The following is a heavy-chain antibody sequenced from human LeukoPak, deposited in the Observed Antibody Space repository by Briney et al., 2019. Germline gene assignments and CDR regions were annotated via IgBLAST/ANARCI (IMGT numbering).Heavy chain of an antibody. CDR3: ARASRVVYYDFWSGYYRDAFDI. CDR2: INHSGST. J-gene: IGHJ3*02. CDR1: GGSFSGYY. D-gene: IGHD3-3*01. Sequence: SETLSLTCAVYGGSFSGYYWSWIRQPPGKGLERIGEINHSGSTNYNPSLKSRVTISVDTSKNQFSLKLSSVTTADTAVYYCARASRVVYYDFWSGYYRDAFDIWGQGTMVTVSS. V-gene: IGHV4-34*01.